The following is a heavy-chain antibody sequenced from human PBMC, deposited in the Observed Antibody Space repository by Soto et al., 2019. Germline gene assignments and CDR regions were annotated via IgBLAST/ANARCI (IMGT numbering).Heavy chain of an antibody. J-gene: IGHJ4*02. D-gene: IGHD3-16*01. V-gene: IGHV3-7*05. CDR1: GFTFTSYW. CDR3: ARLRFILTERDFDS. Sequence: EVQLVESGGGLVQPGGSLRLSCEASGFTFTSYWMSWVRQAPGKGLEWLANIKQDGTSKYYADSVKGRFTVSRDNAKSSVHLQMDSLRDDDTAVYRCARLRFILTERDFDSWGQGTLVTVSS. CDR2: IKQDGTSK.